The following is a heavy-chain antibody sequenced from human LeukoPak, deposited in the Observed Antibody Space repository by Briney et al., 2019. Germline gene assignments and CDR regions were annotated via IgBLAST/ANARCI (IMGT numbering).Heavy chain of an antibody. D-gene: IGHD2-2*01. V-gene: IGHV4-61*02. CDR1: GGSISSGSYY. J-gene: IGHJ6*03. CDR2: IYTSGST. CDR3: ARVVVVPAEPDDYYYMDV. Sequence: PSQALSLTCTVSGGSISSGSYYWSWIRQPAGKGLEWIGRIYTSGSTNYNPSLKSRVTMSVDTSKNQFSLKLSSVTAADTAVYYCARVVVVPAEPDDYYYMDVWGKGTTVTVSS.